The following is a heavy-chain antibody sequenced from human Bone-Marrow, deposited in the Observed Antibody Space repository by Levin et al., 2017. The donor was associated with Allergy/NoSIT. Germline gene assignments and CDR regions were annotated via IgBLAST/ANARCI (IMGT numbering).Heavy chain of an antibody. D-gene: IGHD3-3*01. CDR2: IKTKTDGEAT. J-gene: IGHJ6*02. CDR3: TTDRSVNTISGPYYFYYGVDV. V-gene: IGHV3-15*01. Sequence: PGGSLRLSCTASGFTFTNVCMNWVRQAPGKGLEWVGRIKTKTDGEATDYAAPVRGRFTVSRDDSKNTVYLQMHSLKTEDTAVYYCTTDRSVNTISGPYYFYYGVDVWGQGTTVTVSS. CDR1: GFTFTNVC.